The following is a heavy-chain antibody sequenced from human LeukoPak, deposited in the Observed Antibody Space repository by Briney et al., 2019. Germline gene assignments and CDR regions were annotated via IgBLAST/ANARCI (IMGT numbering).Heavy chain of an antibody. Sequence: GGSLRLSCAASGFTFSSYAMHWVRQAPGKGLEWVAVISYDGSNKYYADSLKGRFTISRDNSKNTLYLQMNSLRAEDTAVYYCASRYCSGGSCYQYYFDHWGQGTLVTVSS. V-gene: IGHV3-30-3*01. CDR3: ASRYCSGGSCYQYYFDH. J-gene: IGHJ4*02. CDR2: ISYDGSNK. D-gene: IGHD2-15*01. CDR1: GFTFSSYA.